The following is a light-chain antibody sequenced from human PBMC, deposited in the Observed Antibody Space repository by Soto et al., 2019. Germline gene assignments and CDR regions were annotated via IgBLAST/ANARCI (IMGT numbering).Light chain of an antibody. V-gene: IGLV2-14*01. CDR3: SSYSSSSTLYV. Sequence: QSVLTQPASVSGSPGQSITISCTGTSSDVGAYNYVSWYQQHPGKAPRLMICDVSNRPSGVSNRFSGSKSGNTAPLTISGLQAEDEADYYCSSYSSSSTLYVFGTGTKVTVL. CDR2: DVS. CDR1: SSDVGAYNY. J-gene: IGLJ1*01.